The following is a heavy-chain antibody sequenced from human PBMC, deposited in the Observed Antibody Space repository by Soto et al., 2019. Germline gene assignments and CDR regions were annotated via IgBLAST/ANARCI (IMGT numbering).Heavy chain of an antibody. J-gene: IGHJ4*02. CDR1: GYTFTCYY. CDR3: ARGPRDGYNHNYFDY. D-gene: IGHD5-12*01. CDR2: INPNSGGT. V-gene: IGHV1-2*04. Sequence: ASVKVSCKASGYTFTCYYMHWVRQAPGQGLEWMGWINPNSGGTNYAQKFQGWVTMTRDTSISTAYMELSRLRSDDTAVYYCARGPRDGYNHNYFDYWGQGTLVTVSS.